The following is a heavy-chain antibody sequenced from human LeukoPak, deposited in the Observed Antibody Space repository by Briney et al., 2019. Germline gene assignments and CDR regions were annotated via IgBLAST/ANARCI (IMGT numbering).Heavy chain of an antibody. CDR3: ARVATVVTTFDAFDI. CDR2: ISSDSTYI. D-gene: IGHD4-23*01. J-gene: IGHJ3*02. Sequence: GGSLRLSCAASGFTFSTYSMNWVRQAPGKGLEWVSSISSDSTYIYYADSVKGRFTISRDNAKNSLYLQMNSLRAEDTAVYYCARVATVVTTFDAFDIWGQGTMVTVSS. V-gene: IGHV3-21*01. CDR1: GFTFSTYS.